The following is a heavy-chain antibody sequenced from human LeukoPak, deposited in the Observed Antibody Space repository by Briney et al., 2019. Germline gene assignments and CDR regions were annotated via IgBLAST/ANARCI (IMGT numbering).Heavy chain of an antibody. V-gene: IGHV4-39*01. J-gene: IGHJ4*02. CDR2: IYYSGST. Sequence: SETLSLTCTVSGGSIYSSSYYWGWIRQPPGKGLKWIGNIYYSGSTYYNPSLRSRVTISVDTSKNQFSLKLSSVTAADTAVYYCARPDDYGDYPVGYWGQGTLVTVSS. D-gene: IGHD4-17*01. CDR1: GGSIYSSSYY. CDR3: ARPDDYGDYPVGY.